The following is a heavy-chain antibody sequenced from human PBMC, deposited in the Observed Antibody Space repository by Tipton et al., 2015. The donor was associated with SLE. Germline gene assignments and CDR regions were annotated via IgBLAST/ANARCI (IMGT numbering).Heavy chain of an antibody. CDR2: IKQDGSEK. J-gene: IGHJ3*02. D-gene: IGHD2/OR15-2a*01. Sequence: SLRLSCAASGFTFSSYGMHWVRQAPGKGLEWVANIKQDGSEKYYVDSVKGRFTISRDNAKNSLYLQMNSLRAEDTAVYYCARVVKAADDAFDIWGQGTMVTVSS. CDR1: GFTFSSYG. V-gene: IGHV3-7*01. CDR3: ARVVKAADDAFDI.